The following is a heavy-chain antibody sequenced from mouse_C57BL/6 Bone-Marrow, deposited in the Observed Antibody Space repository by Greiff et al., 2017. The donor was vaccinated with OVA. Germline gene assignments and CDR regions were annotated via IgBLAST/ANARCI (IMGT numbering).Heavy chain of an antibody. J-gene: IGHJ2*01. CDR1: GYTFTSYW. D-gene: IGHD1-1*01. CDR3: ARSAGSSYSYYFDY. CDR2: IDPSDSYT. V-gene: IGHV1-69*01. Sequence: QVQLQQPGAELVMPGASVKLSCKASGYTFTSYWMHWVKQRPGQGLEWIGEIDPSDSYTNYNQKFKGKSTLTVDKSSSTAYMQLSSLTSEDSAVYDCARSAGSSYSYYFDYWGQGTTLTVSS.